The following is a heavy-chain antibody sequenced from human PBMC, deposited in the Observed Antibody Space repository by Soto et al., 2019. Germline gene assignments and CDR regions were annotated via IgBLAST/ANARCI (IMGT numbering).Heavy chain of an antibody. J-gene: IGHJ4*02. D-gene: IGHD3-22*01. CDR3: ARVAHYYSSGYLREYYFDY. CDR2: IYHSGST. CDR1: GGSISSGGYS. V-gene: IGHV4-30-2*01. Sequence: QLQLQESGSGLVKPSQTLSLTCAVSGGSISSGGYSWSWIRQPPGKGLEWIGYIYHSGSTYYNPSLKSRVTISVDRSKNQFSLQLSSVTAADTAVYYCARVAHYYSSGYLREYYFDYWGQGTLVTVSS.